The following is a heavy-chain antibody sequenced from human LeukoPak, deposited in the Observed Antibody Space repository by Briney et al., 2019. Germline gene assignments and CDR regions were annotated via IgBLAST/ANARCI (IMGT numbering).Heavy chain of an antibody. V-gene: IGHV3-21*01. CDR1: GFTFSTSA. CDR3: ARDPERYLRTGKFDY. J-gene: IGHJ4*02. CDR2: INSYSSHI. Sequence: GGSLRLSCAASGFTFSTSAMNWVRQVPGKGLEWVSSINSYSSHIYYAASVGGRFTVSRDNARNSVFLQMNSLAAEDTAVYYCARDPERYLRTGKFDYWGQGTLVTVSS. D-gene: IGHD5/OR15-5a*01.